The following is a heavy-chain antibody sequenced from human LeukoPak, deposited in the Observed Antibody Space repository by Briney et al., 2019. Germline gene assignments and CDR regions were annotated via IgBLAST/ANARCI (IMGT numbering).Heavy chain of an antibody. CDR3: ARYSGYGHNWFDP. V-gene: IGHV1-2*02. CDR1: GYTFTGYY. Sequence: GASVKVSCKASGYTFTGYYMHWVRQAPGQGLEWMGWINPNSGGTNYAQKFQGRVTMTRDTSISTAYMELSRLRSDDTAVYYCARYSGYGHNWFDPWGQGTLVTVSS. J-gene: IGHJ5*02. D-gene: IGHD5-12*01. CDR2: INPNSGGT.